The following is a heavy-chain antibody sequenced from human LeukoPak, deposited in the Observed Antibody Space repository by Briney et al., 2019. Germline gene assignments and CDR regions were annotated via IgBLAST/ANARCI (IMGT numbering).Heavy chain of an antibody. CDR3: ATVAPPRVFDY. D-gene: IGHD2-15*01. J-gene: IGHJ4*02. V-gene: IGHV1-24*01. CDR1: GYTFTSYY. Sequence: GASVKVSCKASGYTFTSYYMHWVRQAPGRGLEWMGGFDPEDGETIYAQKFQGRVTMTEDTSTDTAYMELSSLRSEDTAVYYCATVAPPRVFDYWGQGTLVTVSS. CDR2: FDPEDGET.